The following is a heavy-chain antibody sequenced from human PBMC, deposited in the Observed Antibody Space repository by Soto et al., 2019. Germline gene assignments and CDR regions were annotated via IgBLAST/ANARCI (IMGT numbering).Heavy chain of an antibody. V-gene: IGHV1-18*01. J-gene: IGHJ6*02. Sequence: QVQLVQSRVELKQPGASVKVSCKTSCYSFTTYSISWVRQTPGQGLEGMRWISGYNGNTNYAQKLQGRDTMTTDTSTSTAYMELRSLRSDDTAVYYCAREGPAPYFFYGMDVWGQGSTVTVYS. CDR2: ISGYNGNT. CDR3: AREGPAPYFFYGMDV. CDR1: CYSFTTYS.